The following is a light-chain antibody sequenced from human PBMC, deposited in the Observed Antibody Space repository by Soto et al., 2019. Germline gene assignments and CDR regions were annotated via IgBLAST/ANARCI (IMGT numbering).Light chain of an antibody. J-gene: IGKJ2*01. V-gene: IGKV1-39*01. Sequence: DIQMTQSPASLSASVGDRVTITCRASQSISSYFNWYQQKPGKAPKLLIYAESSLQSGVPSRFSVSGSGTDFTLTISSLQPEDFATYYWQQSYSTPRPVGQGTKLEIK. CDR1: QSISSY. CDR3: QQSYSTPRP. CDR2: AES.